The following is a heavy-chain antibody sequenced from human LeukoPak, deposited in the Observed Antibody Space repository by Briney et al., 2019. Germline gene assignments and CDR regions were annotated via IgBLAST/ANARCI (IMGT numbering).Heavy chain of an antibody. CDR1: GFTFSSTW. CDR2: IHRDGSST. CDR3: VRDRYYVPDY. J-gene: IGHJ4*02. D-gene: IGHD3-16*01. Sequence: GESLRLSCAVSGFTFSSTWMHWFRQAPGKGPVWVSRIHRDGSSTIYADSVKGRFTISRDNARNTLYLQMNSLRAEDTAVYYCVRDRYYVPDYWGQGTLVTVSS. V-gene: IGHV3-74*01.